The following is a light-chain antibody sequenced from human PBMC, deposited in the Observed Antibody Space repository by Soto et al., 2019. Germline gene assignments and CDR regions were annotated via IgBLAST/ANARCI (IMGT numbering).Light chain of an antibody. CDR2: DAS. J-gene: IGKJ5*01. V-gene: IGKV3-11*01. CDR1: QSVSSY. CDR3: QQYTQWPIT. Sequence: EIVLTQSPATLSLSPGERATLSCRASQSVSSYLAWYQQKPGQAPRLLIYDASNRATGIPARFSASGSGTEFTLTISSLQPEDFAVYYCQQYTQWPITFGQGTRLEIK.